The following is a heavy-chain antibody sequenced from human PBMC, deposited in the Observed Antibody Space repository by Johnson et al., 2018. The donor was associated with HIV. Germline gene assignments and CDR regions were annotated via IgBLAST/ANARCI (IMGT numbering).Heavy chain of an antibody. J-gene: IGHJ3*02. D-gene: IGHD4-17*01. CDR3: ARDSTPWGGDYVGYAFDI. Sequence: QVQLVESGGGLVKPGGSLRLSCAASGFTFSNAWMSWVRQAPGKGLEWVSYISSSGSTIYYADFVKGRFTISRDNAKKSLYLQMNSLRADDTALYYCARDSTPWGGDYVGYAFDIWGRGTLVTVSS. V-gene: IGHV3-11*04. CDR1: GFTFSNAW. CDR2: ISSSGSTI.